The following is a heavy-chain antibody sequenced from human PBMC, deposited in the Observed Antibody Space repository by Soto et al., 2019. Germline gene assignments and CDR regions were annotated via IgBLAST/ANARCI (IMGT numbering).Heavy chain of an antibody. Sequence: QITLKESGPTLVKPTQTITLTCTFSGFSLSTSGMGVGWIRQPPGKALEWLALIYWDDDKRYSPSLKSRLTITRDTSKNQVVLTMTNMYPVDTATYYCAHRPYNKVTKRVWFDPWGQGTLVTVSS. CDR3: AHRPYNKVTKRVWFDP. V-gene: IGHV2-5*02. CDR1: GFSLSTSGMG. CDR2: IYWDDDK. D-gene: IGHD4-17*01. J-gene: IGHJ5*02.